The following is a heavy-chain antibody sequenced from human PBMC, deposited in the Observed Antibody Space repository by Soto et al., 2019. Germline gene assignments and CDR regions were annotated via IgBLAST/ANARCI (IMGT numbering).Heavy chain of an antibody. CDR3: ARVDYGDYVVYP. V-gene: IGHV4-59*08. D-gene: IGHD4-17*01. CDR1: GGSFSGYY. CDR2: LYYSGST. Sequence: SETLSLTCAVYGGSFSGYYWRWIRQPPGKGLEWIGYLYYSGSTNYNPSLKSRVTISVDTTKNQFPLKPSPVTAAATAVYYCARVDYGDYVVYPWGQGTLVTVS. J-gene: IGHJ5*02.